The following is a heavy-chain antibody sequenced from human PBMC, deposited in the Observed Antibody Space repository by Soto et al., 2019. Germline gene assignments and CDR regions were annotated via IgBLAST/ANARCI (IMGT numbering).Heavy chain of an antibody. J-gene: IGHJ4*02. D-gene: IGHD3-16*01. CDR2: MKEDGSDK. V-gene: IGHV3-7*01. CDR3: ARGGSESDY. Sequence: EVQLVESGGGLVQPGGSLRHSCAASGFTFSHYWMTWVRQAPGKGLEWVANMKEDGSDKNYVDSVKGRFTISRDNAKNSLYLQMNSLRAEDTAMYYCARGGSESDYWGQGTLVTVSS. CDR1: GFTFSHYW.